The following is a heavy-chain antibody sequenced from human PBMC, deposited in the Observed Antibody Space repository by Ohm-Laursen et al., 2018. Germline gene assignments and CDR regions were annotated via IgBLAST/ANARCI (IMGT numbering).Heavy chain of an antibody. CDR2: ISGNAVRT. CDR1: GFTFSSYW. J-gene: IGHJ4*02. CDR3: AKGPFIAVAGSNYFFDY. D-gene: IGHD6-19*01. Sequence: SLRLSCAASGFTFSSYWMSWVRQAPGKGLEWVSSISGNAVRTYDADSVKGRFSISRDNSKNTLDLQMNSLRAEDTAVYYCAKGPFIAVAGSNYFFDYWGQGTLVTVSS. V-gene: IGHV3-23*01.